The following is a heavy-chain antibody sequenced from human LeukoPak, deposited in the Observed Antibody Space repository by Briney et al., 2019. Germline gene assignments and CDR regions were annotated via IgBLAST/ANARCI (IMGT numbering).Heavy chain of an antibody. CDR3: AKADHYYDSSGYFDY. Sequence: GGSLRLSCAASGFTFRSYAMSWVRRDPGKGLEWVSAISGSGGSTYYADSVKGRFTISRDNSKNTLYLQMNSLRAEDTAVYYCAKADHYYDSSGYFDYWGQGTLVTVSS. V-gene: IGHV3-23*01. D-gene: IGHD3-22*01. CDR2: ISGSGGST. J-gene: IGHJ4*02. CDR1: GFTFRSYA.